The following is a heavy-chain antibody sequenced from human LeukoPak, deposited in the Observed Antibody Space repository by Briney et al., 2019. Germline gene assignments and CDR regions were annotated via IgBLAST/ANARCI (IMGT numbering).Heavy chain of an antibody. CDR1: GFTFSSYA. J-gene: IGHJ4*02. V-gene: IGHV3-74*01. Sequence: GGSLRLSCAASGFTFSSYAMSWVRQAPGKGLVWVSRINSDGSSTSYADSVKGRFTISRDNAKNTLYLQMNSLRAEDTAVYYCARGYSSSWYGGGGDYWGQGTLVTVSS. CDR2: INSDGSST. CDR3: ARGYSSSWYGGGGDY. D-gene: IGHD6-13*01.